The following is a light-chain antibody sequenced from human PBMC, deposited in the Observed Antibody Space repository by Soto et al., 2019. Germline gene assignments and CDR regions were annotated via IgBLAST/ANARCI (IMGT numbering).Light chain of an antibody. CDR2: EGS. CDR1: SSDVGSYKL. V-gene: IGLV2-23*01. Sequence: QSALTQPASVSGSPGQSITISCTGTSSDVGSYKLVSWYQQHPGKAPKLMIYEGSKRPSGVSNRFSGSKSGNTASLTISGLQAEDEADYHCCSYVGTTALVFGGGTKVTVL. CDR3: CSYVGTTALV. J-gene: IGLJ2*01.